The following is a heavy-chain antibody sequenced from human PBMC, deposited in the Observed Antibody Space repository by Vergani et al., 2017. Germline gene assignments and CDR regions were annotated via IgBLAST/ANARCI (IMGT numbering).Heavy chain of an antibody. CDR1: GSTVSGNY. V-gene: IGHV3-21*01. CDR3: VRDVRVSRT. CDR2: ISGNNDDV. Sequence: ELQLVESGGGLVQPGGSLRLSCAASGSTVSGNYMTWVRQAPGKGLEWVSSISGNNDDVYYADSVKGRFTISRDNAKNSLYLDMSSLRAEDTAVYYCVRDVRVSRTWGQGTLVAVSS. J-gene: IGHJ3*01.